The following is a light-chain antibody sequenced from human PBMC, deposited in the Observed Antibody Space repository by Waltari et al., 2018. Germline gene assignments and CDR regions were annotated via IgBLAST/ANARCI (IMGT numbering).Light chain of an antibody. Sequence: QSALTQPPSASGSPGQSVTISCTGTSSDVAGSTSVSWYQQPPGPVPWYQQHPGKAPQLMIYEVTKRHSGVPDRFSGSKSGSTASLTVSGLQPEDEAEYYCSSYAGSNNLVFGGGTKLTVL. CDR3: SSYAGSNNLV. V-gene: IGLV2-8*01. CDR2: EVT. CDR1: SSDVAGSTS. J-gene: IGLJ2*01.